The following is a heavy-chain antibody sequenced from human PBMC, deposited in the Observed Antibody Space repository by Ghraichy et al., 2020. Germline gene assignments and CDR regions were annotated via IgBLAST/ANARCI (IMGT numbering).Heavy chain of an antibody. CDR1: GFTFSSYA. D-gene: IGHD2-2*01. V-gene: IGHV3-23*01. Sequence: GGSLRLSCAASGFTFSSYAMSWVRQAPGKGLEWVSAISGSGGSTYYADSVKGRFTISRDNSKNTLYLQMNSLRAEDTAVYYCAKPFTVGVVPAARGGSPYYFDYWGQGTLVTVSS. CDR3: AKPFTVGVVPAARGGSPYYFDY. CDR2: ISGSGGST. J-gene: IGHJ4*02.